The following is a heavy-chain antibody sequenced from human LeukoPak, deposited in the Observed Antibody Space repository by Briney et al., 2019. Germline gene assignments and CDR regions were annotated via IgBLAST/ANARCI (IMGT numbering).Heavy chain of an antibody. CDR2: IYYSGST. CDR3: ARLRRSSGWFISFDY. Sequence: SXTLSLTCTVSGGSISSSSYYWGWIRQPPGKGLEWIGSIYYSGSTYYNPSLKSRVTISVDTSKNQFSLKLSSVTAADTAVYYCARLRRSSGWFISFDYWGQGTLVTVSS. CDR1: GGSISSSSYY. V-gene: IGHV4-39*01. J-gene: IGHJ4*02. D-gene: IGHD6-19*01.